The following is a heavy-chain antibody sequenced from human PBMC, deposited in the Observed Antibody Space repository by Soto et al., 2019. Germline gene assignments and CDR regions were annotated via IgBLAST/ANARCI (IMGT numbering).Heavy chain of an antibody. D-gene: IGHD6-19*01. Sequence: GSGPTLVNPTQTLTLTCTFSGFSVTTSGMGVGWIRQPPGEAPEWLALIYWNDDKRYNPSLQNRLTISKDTSKNQVVLTMSNMDPVDTATYYCAHNGGVAVDYFDYWGQGALVTVS. V-gene: IGHV2-5*01. J-gene: IGHJ4*02. CDR3: AHNGGVAVDYFDY. CDR1: GFSVTTSGMG. CDR2: IYWNDDK.